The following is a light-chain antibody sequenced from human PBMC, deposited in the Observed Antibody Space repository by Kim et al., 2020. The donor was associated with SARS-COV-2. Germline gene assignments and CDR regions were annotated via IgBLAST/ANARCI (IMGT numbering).Light chain of an antibody. CDR1: QSVSRH. CDR3: QQYKDWPPWT. J-gene: IGKJ1*01. V-gene: IGKV3-15*01. CDR2: EAS. Sequence: PGERATLSCRASQSVSRHLAWYQQRPGQALRLLISEASTRATGIPARFFGSGSGTEFTLTISSLQSEDSAVYYCQQYKDWPPWTFGQGTKVDIK.